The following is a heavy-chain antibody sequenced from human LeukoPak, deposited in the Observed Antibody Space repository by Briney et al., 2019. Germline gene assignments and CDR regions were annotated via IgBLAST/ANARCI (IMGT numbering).Heavy chain of an antibody. CDR2: IYHSGST. J-gene: IGHJ4*02. D-gene: IGHD5-18*01. CDR3: ASRISGYSYGQRDY. CDR1: GGSISSGYY. V-gene: IGHV4-38-2*02. Sequence: SETLSLTCTVSGGSISSGYYWGWIRQPSGKGLEWIGSIYHSGSTYYNPSLKSRVTISVDTSKNQFSLKLSSVTAADTAVYYCASRISGYSYGQRDYWGQGTLVTVSS.